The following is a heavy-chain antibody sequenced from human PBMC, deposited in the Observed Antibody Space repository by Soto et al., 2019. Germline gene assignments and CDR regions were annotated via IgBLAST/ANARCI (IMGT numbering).Heavy chain of an antibody. J-gene: IGHJ4*02. CDR3: AKAGIVGATTYYFDY. CDR2: ISYDGSNK. CDR1: GFTFSSYG. D-gene: IGHD1-26*01. Sequence: QVQLVESGGGVVQPGRSLRLSCAASGFTFSSYGMHWVRQAPGKGLEWVAVISYDGSNKYYADSVKGRFTISRDNSKNTLYLQMNSLRAEDTAVYYCAKAGIVGATTYYFDYWGQGTLVTVSS. V-gene: IGHV3-30*18.